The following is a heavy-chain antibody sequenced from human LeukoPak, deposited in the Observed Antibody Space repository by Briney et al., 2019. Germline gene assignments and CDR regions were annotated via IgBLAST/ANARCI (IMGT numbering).Heavy chain of an antibody. CDR1: GFKFSSYS. Sequence: GGSLRLSCAASGFKFSSYSMKWVRQAPGKGLEWVSFISSSSSYIYYADSLKGRFTISRDNAKNSLYLQMNSLRAEDTAVYYCAGGHSSGYYPIDYWGQGTLVTVSS. CDR3: AGGHSSGYYPIDY. J-gene: IGHJ4*02. CDR2: ISSSSSYI. D-gene: IGHD3-22*01. V-gene: IGHV3-21*01.